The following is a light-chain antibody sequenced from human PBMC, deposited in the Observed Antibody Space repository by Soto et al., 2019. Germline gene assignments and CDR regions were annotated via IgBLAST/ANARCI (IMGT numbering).Light chain of an antibody. V-gene: IGKV3-11*01. Sequence: EIVLIQSPATLSLSPGERATLSCRASQSVSSNLAWYQQNPGQAPRLLIFDASNMATGIPARFSGSGSGTDFILTISSLEPEDFAVYYCQQHSNWPLTFGGGTKVKSK. CDR2: DAS. J-gene: IGKJ4*01. CDR1: QSVSSN. CDR3: QQHSNWPLT.